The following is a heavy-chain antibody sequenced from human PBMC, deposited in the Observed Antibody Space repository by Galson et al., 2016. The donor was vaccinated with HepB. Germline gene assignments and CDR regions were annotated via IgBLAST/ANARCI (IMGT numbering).Heavy chain of an antibody. CDR3: ARFLTLYSSSWSQQSYYFDY. V-gene: IGHV3-11*06. CDR2: ISSSSSYT. CDR1: GFTFSDFY. J-gene: IGHJ4*02. D-gene: IGHD6-13*01. Sequence: SLRLSCAASGFTFSDFYMTWIRQAPGKGLEWLSYISSSSSYTNYADSVKGRFTISRDNAKNSRYLQMNSLSAEDTAVYYCARFLTLYSSSWSQQSYYFDYWGQGTLVTVSS.